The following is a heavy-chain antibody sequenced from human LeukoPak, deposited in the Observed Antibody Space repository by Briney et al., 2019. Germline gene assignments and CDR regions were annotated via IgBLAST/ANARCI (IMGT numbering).Heavy chain of an antibody. J-gene: IGHJ4*02. CDR1: GGSINNYY. CDR2: IFYSGST. CDR3: ARHFRPDSSGWYGPDY. D-gene: IGHD6-19*01. V-gene: IGHV4-59*08. Sequence: SETLSLTCTASGGSINNYYWSWIRQPPRKGLEWIVYIFYSGSTNYNPSLKSRVTMSVDTSKNQFSLKLSSVTAADTAVYYCARHFRPDSSGWYGPDYWGQGTLVTVSS.